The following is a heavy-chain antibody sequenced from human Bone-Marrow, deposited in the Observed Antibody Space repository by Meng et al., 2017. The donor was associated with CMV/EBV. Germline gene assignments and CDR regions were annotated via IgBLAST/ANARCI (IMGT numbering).Heavy chain of an antibody. J-gene: IGHJ4*02. CDR2: INHSGST. CDR1: GGSFSGHY. D-gene: IGHD2-2*01. V-gene: IGHV4-34*01. Sequence: SETLSLTCAGYGGSFSGHYWNWIRQPPGRDLEWIGEINHSGSTKYNPSLQSRVTLSVDTSKNQFSLKLNSVTAADTAVYYCARGSFCSSANCYRAFYSWGQGTLVTVSS. CDR3: ARGSFCSSANCYRAFYS.